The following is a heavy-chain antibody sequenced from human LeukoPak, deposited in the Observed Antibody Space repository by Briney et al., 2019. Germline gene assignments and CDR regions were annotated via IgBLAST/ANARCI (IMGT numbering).Heavy chain of an antibody. CDR1: GFTFSGYA. CDR3: AKGPPYCSSTSCSLFDS. D-gene: IGHD2-2*01. Sequence: GGSLRLSCVASGFTFSGYAMSWVRQAPGKGLEWVSIISGSSGSIYYADSVKGRFTISRDNYENTLYLQMNSLRAEDTAVYYCAKGPPYCSSTSCSLFDSWGQGTLVTVSS. V-gene: IGHV3-23*01. J-gene: IGHJ4*02. CDR2: ISGSSGSI.